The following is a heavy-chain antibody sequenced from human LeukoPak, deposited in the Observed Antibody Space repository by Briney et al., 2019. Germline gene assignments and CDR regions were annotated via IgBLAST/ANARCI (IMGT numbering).Heavy chain of an antibody. Sequence: ASVKVSCKVSGYTLTELSMHWVRQAPGQGLEWMGRINPNSGGTNYAQKFQGRVTMTRDTSISTAYMELSRLKSDDTAVYYCARSNVVLPPSGMDVWGQGTTVTVSS. J-gene: IGHJ6*02. CDR1: GYTLTELS. CDR3: ARSNVVLPPSGMDV. D-gene: IGHD2-2*01. CDR2: INPNSGGT. V-gene: IGHV1-2*06.